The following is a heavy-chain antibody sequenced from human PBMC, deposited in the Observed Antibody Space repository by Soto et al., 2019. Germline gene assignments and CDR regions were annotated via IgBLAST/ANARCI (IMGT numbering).Heavy chain of an antibody. V-gene: IGHV4-30-4*01. D-gene: IGHD6-13*01. CDR2: IYYSAST. CDR3: ARAQMDHPAAADLDY. Sequence: SETLSLTCTVSGGSISSPDHHWTWIRQSPGKGLEWIGAIYYSASTYYNPSLVSRIRISVDTSKNQFSLRLNSVTPEDTAVYYCARAQMDHPAAADLDYWGQGTLVTVSS. J-gene: IGHJ4*02. CDR1: GGSISSPDHH.